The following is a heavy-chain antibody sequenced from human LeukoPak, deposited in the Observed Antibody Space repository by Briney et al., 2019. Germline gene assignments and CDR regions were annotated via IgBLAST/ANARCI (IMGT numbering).Heavy chain of an antibody. CDR2: IKKDGTEK. V-gene: IGHV3-7*01. D-gene: IGHD3-22*01. Sequence: PGGSLRLSCAASGFTFSSYWMSWVRQAPGKGLEWVANIKKDGTEKKYVDSVKGRFTISRDNAKNSLYLQMNSLRAEDTAVYYCAREGSYYDSSGYYEDYWGQGTLVTVSS. CDR3: AREGSYYDSSGYYEDY. CDR1: GFTFSSYW. J-gene: IGHJ4*02.